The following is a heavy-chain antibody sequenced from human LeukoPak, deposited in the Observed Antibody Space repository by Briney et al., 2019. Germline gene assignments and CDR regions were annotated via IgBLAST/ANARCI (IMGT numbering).Heavy chain of an antibody. Sequence: PGGSLRLSCAASGFIFNTYVMHWVRQAPGKGLEWLAFIRYDGSNKNYADSVKGRFTISRDNAKNSLYLQMNSLRAEDTALYYCARDPSGWYYFDYWGQGTLVTVSS. CDR1: GFIFNTYV. CDR2: IRYDGSNK. V-gene: IGHV3-30*02. D-gene: IGHD6-19*01. J-gene: IGHJ4*02. CDR3: ARDPSGWYYFDY.